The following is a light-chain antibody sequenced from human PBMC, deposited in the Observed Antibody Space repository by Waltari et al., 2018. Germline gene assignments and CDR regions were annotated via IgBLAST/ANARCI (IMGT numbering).Light chain of an antibody. CDR2: DVS. Sequence: HSALTQPASVSGSPGQSITISCTGTSSDVGGYNYVSWYQQHPGKDPKLMIFDVSNRPSGGSNRFSGSKSGNTASLTVSGLQAEDEADYYCSSYISSDTLELFGGGTSLTVL. CDR3: SSYISSDTLEL. J-gene: IGLJ2*01. CDR1: SSDVGGYNY. V-gene: IGLV2-14*03.